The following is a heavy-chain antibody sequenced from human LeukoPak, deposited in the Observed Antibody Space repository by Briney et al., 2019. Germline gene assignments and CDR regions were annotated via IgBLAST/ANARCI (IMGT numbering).Heavy chain of an antibody. CDR2: IDWDDDK. D-gene: IGHD2-15*01. CDR3: ARRYCSGGSCYSEYDYFDY. CDR1: GFSLSTNGMC. V-gene: IGHV2-70*11. Sequence: SGPALVKPTQTLTLTCTFSGFSLSTNGMCVSWIRQPPGKALEWLARIDWDDDKYYSASLKTRLTISRDTSKHHVVLTMTNMDPVDTARHYCARRYCSGGSCYSEYDYFDYWGQGTPVTVSS. J-gene: IGHJ4*02.